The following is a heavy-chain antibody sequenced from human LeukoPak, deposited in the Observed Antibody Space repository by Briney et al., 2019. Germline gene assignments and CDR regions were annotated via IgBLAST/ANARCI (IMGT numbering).Heavy chain of an antibody. Sequence: AETLSLTCAVSGYSISSSNYWGWIRQPPGKGLEWIGNIHHIGNTYYNPSLKHRVTISLDTSKNQFSLKLSSVTAADTAVYYCARVLIVVVTEEYDAFDTWGQGTMVTVSS. J-gene: IGHJ3*02. CDR2: IHHIGNT. V-gene: IGHV4-38-2*01. CDR3: ARVLIVVVTEEYDAFDT. D-gene: IGHD2-21*02. CDR1: GYSISSSNY.